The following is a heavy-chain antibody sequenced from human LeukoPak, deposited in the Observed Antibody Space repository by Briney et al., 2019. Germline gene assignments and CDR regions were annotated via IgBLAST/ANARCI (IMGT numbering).Heavy chain of an antibody. D-gene: IGHD3-3*01. CDR2: IKYDGSAT. Sequence: GGSLRPSCAASGFTFSNYWMHWIRQVPGKGLVWVSHIKYDGSATNYADSVKGRFTISRDNAKNTLYLQMNSLRAEDTAVYYCVSGSLQSGYNFDYWGQGALVTVSS. CDR1: GFTFSNYW. CDR3: VSGSLQSGYNFDY. J-gene: IGHJ4*02. V-gene: IGHV3-74*01.